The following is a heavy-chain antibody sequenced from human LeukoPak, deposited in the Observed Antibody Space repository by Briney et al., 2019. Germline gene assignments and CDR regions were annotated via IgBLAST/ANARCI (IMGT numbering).Heavy chain of an antibody. CDR2: IRYDGSNK. CDR1: GFTFSSYG. V-gene: IGHV3-30*02. J-gene: IGHJ3*02. D-gene: IGHD4-17*01. CDR3: AKEDGDYVGDAFDI. Sequence: GGSLRLSCAASGFTFSSYGMHWVRQAPGKGLEWVAFIRYDGSNKYYADSVKGRFTISRDNSKNTLCLQMNSLRAEDTAVYYCAKEDGDYVGDAFDIWGQGTMVTVSS.